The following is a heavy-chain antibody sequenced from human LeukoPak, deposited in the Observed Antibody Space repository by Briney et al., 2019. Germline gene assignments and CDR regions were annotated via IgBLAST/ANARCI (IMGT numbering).Heavy chain of an antibody. CDR1: GFTFSGSA. D-gene: IGHD6-19*01. CDR3: TALGVAAY. J-gene: IGHJ4*02. CDR2: IRRRTNSYAT. Sequence: QSGGSLRLSCAASGFTFSGSALHWVRQASGKGLEWVGRIRRRTNSYATVYAASVKGRFTISRDDSKNMAYLQMNSLKTEDTAVYYCTALGVAAYWGQGTLVTVSS. V-gene: IGHV3-73*01.